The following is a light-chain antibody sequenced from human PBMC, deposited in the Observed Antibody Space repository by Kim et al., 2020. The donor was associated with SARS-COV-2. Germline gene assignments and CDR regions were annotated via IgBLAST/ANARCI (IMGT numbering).Light chain of an antibody. CDR1: ESMWTF. J-gene: IGKJ5*01. CDR3: KPFSFLPIT. V-gene: IGKV1-5*03. Sequence: ASVRDRVPSSGAASESMWTFLAWYQQKRGKERNVLIYRAASLECGVPSRFSGIGSGTEFTLTITCLQPDEFVTYNFKPFSFLPITLGPGTRLEI. CDR2: RAA.